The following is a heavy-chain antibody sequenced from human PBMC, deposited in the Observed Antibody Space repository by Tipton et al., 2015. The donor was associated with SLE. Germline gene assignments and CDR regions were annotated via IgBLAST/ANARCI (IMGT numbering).Heavy chain of an antibody. V-gene: IGHV3-21*04. CDR3: ARWNSGYYYGYFQH. D-gene: IGHD3-22*01. Sequence: SLRLSCAASGFTFSSYWMSWVRQAPGKGLEWVSSISSSSSYIYYADSVKGRFTISRDNAKNSLFLQMNSLRAEDTAVYYCARWNSGYYYGYFQHWGQGTLVTVSS. J-gene: IGHJ1*01. CDR2: ISSSSSYI. CDR1: GFTFSSYW.